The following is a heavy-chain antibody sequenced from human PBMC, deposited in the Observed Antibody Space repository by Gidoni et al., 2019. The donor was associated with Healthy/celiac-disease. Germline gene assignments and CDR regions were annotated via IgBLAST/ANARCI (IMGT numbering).Heavy chain of an antibody. CDR1: GYTFTSYD. V-gene: IGHV1-8*01. J-gene: IGHJ4*02. D-gene: IGHD6-6*01. CDR3: ARAESSSSV. CDR2: MNPNSGNT. Sequence: QLQLVHSFAHVKNPGSSVKVSCKASGYTFTSYDINWVRQATGQGLEWMGWMNPNSGNTGYAQKVQGRVTMTRNTSISTAYMELSSLRSEDTAVYYCARAESSSSVWGQGTLVTVSS.